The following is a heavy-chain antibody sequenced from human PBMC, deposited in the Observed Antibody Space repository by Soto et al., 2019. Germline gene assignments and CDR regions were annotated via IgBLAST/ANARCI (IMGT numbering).Heavy chain of an antibody. CDR2: ISQTGAT. V-gene: IGHV4-30-2*01. Sequence: LSLTCAVSGGSITSGNSYSWAWIRQPPGRGLEWIGSISQTGATSYNPSLKSRVSVSLDKSKNQFSLRLSSVTAADMAVYYCARAVSPYFGTWFDPWGQGTLVTVSS. D-gene: IGHD3-10*01. J-gene: IGHJ5*02. CDR3: ARAVSPYFGTWFDP. CDR1: GGSITSGNSYS.